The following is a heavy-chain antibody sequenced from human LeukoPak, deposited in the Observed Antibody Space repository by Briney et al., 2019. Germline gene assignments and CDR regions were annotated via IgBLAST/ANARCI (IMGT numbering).Heavy chain of an antibody. V-gene: IGHV3-30*02. CDR2: IRYDGSNK. CDR3: ARHYYYGSGTQPEDY. D-gene: IGHD3-10*01. CDR1: GFTFSSYG. J-gene: IGHJ4*02. Sequence: GGSLRLSCAASGFTFSSYGMHWVRQAPGKGLEWVAFIRYDGSNKYYADSVKGRFTISRDNSKNTAYLELNSLRAEDTAVYYCARHYYYGSGTQPEDYWGQGTLVTVSS.